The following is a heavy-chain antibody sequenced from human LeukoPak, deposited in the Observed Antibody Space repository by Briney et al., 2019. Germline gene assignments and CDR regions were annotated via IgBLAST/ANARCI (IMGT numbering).Heavy chain of an antibody. D-gene: IGHD1-26*01. J-gene: IGHJ4*02. Sequence: GGSLRLSCAASGFIFSSFSMNWVRQAPGKGLEWVSSISSSSSHTYYADSVKGRFTISRDNANNTVYLQMKSLRADDTAIYYCATDPWYSADTSPFDYWGQGALVTVSS. CDR2: ISSSSSHT. V-gene: IGHV3-21*06. CDR1: GFIFSSFS. CDR3: ATDPWYSADTSPFDY.